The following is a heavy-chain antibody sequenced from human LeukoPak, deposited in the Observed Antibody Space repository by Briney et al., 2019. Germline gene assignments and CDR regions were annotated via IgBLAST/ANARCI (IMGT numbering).Heavy chain of an antibody. V-gene: IGHV3-21*01. CDR2: ISSSSSYI. CDR1: GFTFSSYS. CDR3: ARGGGYSSSPTGDY. J-gene: IGHJ4*02. Sequence: GGSLRLSCAASGFTFSSYSMNWVRQAPGKGLEWASSISSSSSYIYYADSVKGRFTISRDNAKNSLYLQMNSLRAEDTAVYYCARGGGYSSSPTGDYWGQGTLVTVSS. D-gene: IGHD6-6*01.